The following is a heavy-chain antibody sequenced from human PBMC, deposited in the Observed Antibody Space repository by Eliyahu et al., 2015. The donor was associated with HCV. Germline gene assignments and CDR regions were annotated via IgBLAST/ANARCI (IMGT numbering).Heavy chain of an antibody. CDR1: GFXLSDHD. D-gene: IGHD3-10*01. J-gene: IGHJ6*02. CDR3: ARWTSGSPDV. CDR2: FRYKVYSRNKPYSSTT. Sequence: EVQLEESGGGLVQPGGSLRLSCAASGFXLSDHDVDWVRQAPGKGLEWVGRFRYKVYSRNKPYSSTTEYAASVKGRFTISRDDSKNSVYLQMNSLNIDDTAVYFCARWTSGSPDVWVQGTTVTVSS. V-gene: IGHV3-72*01.